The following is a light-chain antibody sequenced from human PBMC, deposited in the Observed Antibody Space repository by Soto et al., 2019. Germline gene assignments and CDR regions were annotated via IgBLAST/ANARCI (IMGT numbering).Light chain of an antibody. CDR2: DTS. CDR3: QQYDSLPLT. CDR1: QDITHY. J-gene: IGKJ4*01. V-gene: IGKV1-33*01. Sequence: DIQMTQSPSSLSASVGDKVTITCQASQDITHYLNWSQQKPGKAPKLLIYDTSNLETGVPSRFSGSGSGTDFTFTISSLQPEDIGTYYCQQYDSLPLTFXGGTKADIK.